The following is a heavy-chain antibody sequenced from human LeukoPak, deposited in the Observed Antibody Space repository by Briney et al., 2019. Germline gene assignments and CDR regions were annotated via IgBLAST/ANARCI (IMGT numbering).Heavy chain of an antibody. Sequence: GGSLRLSCAASGFTFSSYGMHWVRQAPGKGLEWVAFIRYDGSNKYYADSVKGRFTISRDNSKNTLYLQMNSLRAEDTAVYYCAKIPITMARGVVYWGQGTLVTVSS. CDR3: AKIPITMARGVVY. J-gene: IGHJ4*02. D-gene: IGHD3-10*01. CDR1: GFTFSSYG. V-gene: IGHV3-30*02. CDR2: IRYDGSNK.